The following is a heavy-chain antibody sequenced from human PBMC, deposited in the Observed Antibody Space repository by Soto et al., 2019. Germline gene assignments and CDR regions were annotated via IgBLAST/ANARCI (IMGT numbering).Heavy chain of an antibody. CDR1: GGSISSSSYY. Sequence: LSLTCTVSGGSISSSSYYWGWIRQPPGKGLEWIGSIYYSGSTYYNPSLKSRVTISVDTSKNQFSLKLSSVTAADTAVYYCARQGGYSSSWNNYYYYMDVWGKGTTVTVSS. D-gene: IGHD6-13*01. J-gene: IGHJ6*03. V-gene: IGHV4-39*01. CDR2: IYYSGST. CDR3: ARQGGYSSSWNNYYYYMDV.